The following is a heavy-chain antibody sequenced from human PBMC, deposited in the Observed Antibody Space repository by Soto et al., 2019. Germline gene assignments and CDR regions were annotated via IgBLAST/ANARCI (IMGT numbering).Heavy chain of an antibody. CDR2: ISAYNGNT. J-gene: IGHJ6*02. V-gene: IGHV1-18*04. CDR3: ARPTSYPHYGMDV. Sequence: ASVKGSCTASGYTFTSYGINWVRQAPGQVLEWMGWISAYNGNTNYAQKLQGRVTMTTDTSTSTAYMELRSLRSDDTAVYYCARPTSYPHYGMDVGGQGTTGTVA. CDR1: GYTFTSYG.